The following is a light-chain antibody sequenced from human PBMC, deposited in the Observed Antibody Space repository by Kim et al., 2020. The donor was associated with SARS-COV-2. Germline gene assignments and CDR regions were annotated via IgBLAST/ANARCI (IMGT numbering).Light chain of an antibody. Sequence: VTMSGHGGRTNIGAGYDVHWYRQLPGTAPKHLIYGNINRPSGVPDRFSGSKSGTSVSLAITGLQAEDEADYYCQSYDSSLSGHVVFGGGTQLTVL. V-gene: IGLV1-40*01. CDR2: GNI. CDR1: RTNIGAGYD. J-gene: IGLJ2*01. CDR3: QSYDSSLSGHVV.